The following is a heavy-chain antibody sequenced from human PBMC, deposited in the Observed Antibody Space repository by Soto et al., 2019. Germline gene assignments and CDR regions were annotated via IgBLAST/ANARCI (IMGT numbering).Heavy chain of an antibody. Sequence: LGESLKISCKGSGYSFTSYWISWVRQMPGKGLEWMGRIDPSDSYTNYSPSFQGHVTISADKSISTAYLQWSSLKASDTAMYYCARPGPTITMVRGVMGYYGMDVWGQGTTVTVSS. CDR1: GYSFTSYW. J-gene: IGHJ6*02. D-gene: IGHD3-10*01. V-gene: IGHV5-10-1*01. CDR3: ARPGPTITMVRGVMGYYGMDV. CDR2: IDPSDSYT.